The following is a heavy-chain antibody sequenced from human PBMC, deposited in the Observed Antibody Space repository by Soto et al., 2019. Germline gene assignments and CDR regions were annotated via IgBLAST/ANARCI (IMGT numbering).Heavy chain of an antibody. CDR2: IYSDNNT. CDR1: GFTVSSDS. J-gene: IGHJ6*02. Sequence: EVQLVETGGDLIQPGGSLRLSCAASGFTVSSDSMTWVRQAPGKGLEWISIIYSDNNTDYADSVKGRFSISRDTSKNILYLPMNHLRAEDPAEYYCSRTHSAMGVWGQGTTVTVSS. CDR3: SRTHSAMGV. V-gene: IGHV3-53*02.